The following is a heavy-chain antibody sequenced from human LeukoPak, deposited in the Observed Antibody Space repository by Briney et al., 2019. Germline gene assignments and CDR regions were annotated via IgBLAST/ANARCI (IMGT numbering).Heavy chain of an antibody. J-gene: IGHJ6*02. CDR2: INPNSGGT. Sequence: ASVEVSCKASGYTFTGYYMHWVRQAPGQGLEWMGWINPNSGGTNYAQKFQGRVTMTRDTSISTAYMELRSLRSDDTAVYYCARDVQDIILVRGGMDIWGQGTTVTVSS. V-gene: IGHV1-2*02. D-gene: IGHD2-2*01. CDR1: GYTFTGYY. CDR3: ARDVQDIILVRGGMDI.